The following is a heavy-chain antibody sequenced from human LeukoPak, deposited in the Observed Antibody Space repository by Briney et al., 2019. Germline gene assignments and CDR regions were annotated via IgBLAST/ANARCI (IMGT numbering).Heavy chain of an antibody. CDR3: ARGHDSMVRGVITGNWFDP. V-gene: IGHV1-2*02. J-gene: IGHJ5*02. CDR2: INPNSGGT. D-gene: IGHD3-10*01. CDR1: GYTFTGYY. Sequence: ASVKVSCKASGYTFTGYYIHWVRQAPGQGLQWMGWINPNSGGTNYAQKFQGRVTMTRDTSISTAYMDLSRLRSDDTAVYYCARGHDSMVRGVITGNWFDPWGQGTLVTVSS.